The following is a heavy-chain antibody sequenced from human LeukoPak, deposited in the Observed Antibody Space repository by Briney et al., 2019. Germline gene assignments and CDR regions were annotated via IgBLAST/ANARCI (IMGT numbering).Heavy chain of an antibody. Sequence: PGGSLRLSCAASGFTFSSFAINWVRQAPGKGLEWVANIKQDGSEKYYVDSVKGRFTISRDNAKNSLYLQMNSLRAEDTAVYYCARAGRWQLDAFDIWGQGTMVTVSS. J-gene: IGHJ3*02. CDR2: IKQDGSEK. CDR3: ARAGRWQLDAFDI. V-gene: IGHV3-7*03. D-gene: IGHD2-15*01. CDR1: GFTFSSFA.